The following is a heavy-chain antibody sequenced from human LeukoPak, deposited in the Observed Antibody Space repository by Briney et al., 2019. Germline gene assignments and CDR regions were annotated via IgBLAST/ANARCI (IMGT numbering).Heavy chain of an antibody. CDR3: ARGSRGPYYYYYMDV. CDR1: GFTFSDYY. J-gene: IGHJ6*03. V-gene: IGHV3-11*04. Sequence: PGGPLRLSCAASGFTFSDYYMSWIRHAPGKGLEWVSYISSSGRTIYYADSVKGRLTISRDNAKNSVYLQVNSLRAEDTAVYYCARGSRGPYYYYYMDVWGKGTAVTVSS. CDR2: ISSSGRTI. D-gene: IGHD2-15*01.